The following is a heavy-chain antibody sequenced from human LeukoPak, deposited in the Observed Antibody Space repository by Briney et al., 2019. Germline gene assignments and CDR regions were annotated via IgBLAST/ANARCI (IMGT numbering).Heavy chain of an antibody. D-gene: IGHD2-15*01. V-gene: IGHV1-18*01. CDR1: GYTFTSYG. Sequence: ASVKVSCKASGYTFTSYGISWVRQAPGQGLEWMGWISAYNGNTNYAQKLQGRVTKTTDTSTSTDYMELRSLRSDDTAVYYCARDLTPPYIVVVVAATPEDPMDVWGQGTTVTVSS. CDR3: ARDLTPPYIVVVVAATPEDPMDV. CDR2: ISAYNGNT. J-gene: IGHJ6*02.